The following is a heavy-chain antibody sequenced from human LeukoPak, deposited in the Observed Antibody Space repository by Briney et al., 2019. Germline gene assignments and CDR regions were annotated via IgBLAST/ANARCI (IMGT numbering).Heavy chain of an antibody. Sequence: GGSLRLSCAASRFTLSNYWMSWVRQAPGKGMEWVANIKQGGSETYYVDSVKGRFTISRDNAKNSLSLQMNSLRAEDTAVYYCARQRGSGCLDYWGQGTLVTVSS. CDR3: ARQRGSGCLDY. V-gene: IGHV3-7*01. D-gene: IGHD6-19*01. CDR1: RFTLSNYW. J-gene: IGHJ4*02. CDR2: IKQGGSET.